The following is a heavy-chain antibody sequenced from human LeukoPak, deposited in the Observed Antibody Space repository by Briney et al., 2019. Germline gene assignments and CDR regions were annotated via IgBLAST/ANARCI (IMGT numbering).Heavy chain of an antibody. J-gene: IGHJ4*02. D-gene: IGHD3-3*01. V-gene: IGHV4-4*07. CDR2: IYTSGNT. CDR1: GGSISSYC. CDR3: ARGWDDFWSGYSLQD. Sequence: SETLSLTCTVSGGSISSYCWSWIRQPAGKGLEWIGRIYTSGNTNFNPSLRSRVTMSVDTSKNQFSLKLRSVTAADTAVYYCARGWDDFWSGYSLQDWGQGTLVTVSS.